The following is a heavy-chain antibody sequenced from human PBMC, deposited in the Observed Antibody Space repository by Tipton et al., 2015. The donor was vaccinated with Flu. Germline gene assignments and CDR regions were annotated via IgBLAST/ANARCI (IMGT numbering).Heavy chain of an antibody. CDR2: IYHSGST. V-gene: IGHV4-59*01. D-gene: IGHD2-2*01. CDR3: ARGDCSSTSCLES. Sequence: TLSLTCTVSGGSISSYYWSWIRQPPGKGLEWIGYIYHSGSTNYNPSLTSRVTISVDTSKNQFSLKLSSVTAADTAVYYCARGDCSSTSCLESGGQGTLVTVSS. CDR1: GGSISSYY. J-gene: IGHJ5*01.